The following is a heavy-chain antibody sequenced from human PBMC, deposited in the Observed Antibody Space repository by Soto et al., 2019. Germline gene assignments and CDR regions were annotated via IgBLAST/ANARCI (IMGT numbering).Heavy chain of an antibody. CDR1: GYSFTSYW. CDR2: IYPGDSDT. D-gene: IGHD2-2*02. V-gene: IGHV5-51*01. CDR3: ARNGGCSSTSCYNYYYCYGMDV. J-gene: IGHJ6*02. Sequence: GESLKISCKGSGYSFTSYWIGWVRQMPGKGLEWMGIIYPGDSDTRYSPSFQGQVTISADKSSSTAYLQWSSLKASDTAMYYWARNGGCSSTSCYNYYYCYGMDVWGQGTTVTVSS.